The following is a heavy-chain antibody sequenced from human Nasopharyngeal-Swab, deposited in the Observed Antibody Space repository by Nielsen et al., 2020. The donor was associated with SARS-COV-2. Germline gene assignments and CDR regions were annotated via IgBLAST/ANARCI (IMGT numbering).Heavy chain of an antibody. Sequence: SETLSLTCTVSGGSISSSSYYWGWIRKPPGKGLEWIGSIYYSGSTYYNPSLKSRVTISVDTSKNQFSLKLSSVTAADTAVYYCASVPSGSYYLYWFDPWGQGTLVTVSS. J-gene: IGHJ5*02. D-gene: IGHD3-10*01. CDR1: GGSISSSSYY. CDR2: IYYSGST. CDR3: ASVPSGSYYLYWFDP. V-gene: IGHV4-39*01.